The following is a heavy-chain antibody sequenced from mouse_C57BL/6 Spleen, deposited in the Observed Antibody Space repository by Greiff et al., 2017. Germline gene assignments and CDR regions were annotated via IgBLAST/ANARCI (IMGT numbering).Heavy chain of an antibody. CDR3: AKDGGDYCGSSYAMDY. V-gene: IGHV2-5*01. CDR2: IWRGGST. Sequence: VQLQQSGPGLVQPSQSLSITCTVSGFSFTSYGVHWVRQSPGKGLAWLGVIWRGGSTDYNAAYMSRLSITKDNSKSQVFFKMNSLQADDTAIYYGAKDGGDYCGSSYAMDYWGQGTSVTVAS. CDR1: GFSFTSYG. J-gene: IGHJ4*01. D-gene: IGHD1-1*01.